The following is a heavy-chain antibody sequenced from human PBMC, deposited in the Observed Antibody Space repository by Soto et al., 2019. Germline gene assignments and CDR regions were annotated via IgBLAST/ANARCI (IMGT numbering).Heavy chain of an antibody. D-gene: IGHD3-3*01. V-gene: IGHV4-61*01. CDR3: ARADFTIFGAGYYGMDV. CDR1: GGSVNSDSYY. Sequence: SETQSLTSTVSGGSVNSDSYYWSWIRQPPGKGLEWIGYIYYSGSTNYNPSLKSRVTISVDTSKNQFSLKLSSVTAADTAVYYCARADFTIFGAGYYGMDVWGQGTTVTVSS. J-gene: IGHJ6*02. CDR2: IYYSGST.